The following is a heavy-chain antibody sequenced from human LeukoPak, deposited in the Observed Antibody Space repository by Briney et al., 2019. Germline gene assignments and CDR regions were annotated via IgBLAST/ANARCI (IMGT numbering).Heavy chain of an antibody. V-gene: IGHV5-51*01. Sequence: GESLKISCKGSGYSFTSYWIGWVRQMPGKGLEWMGIIYPGDSDTRYSPSFQGQVTISADKSISTAYLQWSSLKASDTAMYYCARAPDCGGDCYPSSFDYWGQGTLVTVSS. J-gene: IGHJ4*02. CDR2: IYPGDSDT. D-gene: IGHD2-21*02. CDR1: GYSFTSYW. CDR3: ARAPDCGGDCYPSSFDY.